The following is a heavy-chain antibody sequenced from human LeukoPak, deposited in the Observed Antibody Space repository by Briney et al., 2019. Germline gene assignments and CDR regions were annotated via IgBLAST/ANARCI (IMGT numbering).Heavy chain of an antibody. CDR1: GGTFSSYA. CDR3: VRDLRTADRDYYDSSPWWAFDI. Sequence: ASVKVSCKASGGTFSSYAINWVRQAPGQGLEWMGRIIPILDITNYAQNFQGRVTITADKSTTTAYMELSSLRSEDTAVYYCVRDLRTADRDYYDSSPWWAFDIWGQGTMVTVSS. V-gene: IGHV1-69*04. D-gene: IGHD3-22*01. J-gene: IGHJ3*02. CDR2: IIPILDIT.